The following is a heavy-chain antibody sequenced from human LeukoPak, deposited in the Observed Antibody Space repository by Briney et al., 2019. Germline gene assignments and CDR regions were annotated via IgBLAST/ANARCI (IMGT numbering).Heavy chain of an antibody. J-gene: IGHJ6*02. D-gene: IGHD6-13*01. CDR2: ISYDGSNK. Sequence: GGSLRLSCAASGFTFSSYGMHWVHQAPGKGLEWVAVISYDGSNKYYADSVKGRFTISRDNSKNTLYLQMNSLRAEDTAVYYCAKKAAGTFLYYYYYGMDVWGQGTTVTVSS. CDR3: AKKAAGTFLYYYYYGMDV. CDR1: GFTFSSYG. V-gene: IGHV3-30*18.